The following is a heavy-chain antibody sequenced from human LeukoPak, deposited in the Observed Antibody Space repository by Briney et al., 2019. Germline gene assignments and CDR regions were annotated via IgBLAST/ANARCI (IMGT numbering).Heavy chain of an antibody. CDR3: SREFEP. CDR1: GFFFSTYW. J-gene: IGHJ5*02. Sequence: HPGGSLRLSCEASGFFFSTYWMAWVRQAPGKGLVWVASIKHDAIEEHYADSVKGRFTVARDNGRNSLYLEMKSLRVEDTAVYYCSREFEPWGQGTLVSVST. V-gene: IGHV3-7*01. CDR2: IKHDAIEE.